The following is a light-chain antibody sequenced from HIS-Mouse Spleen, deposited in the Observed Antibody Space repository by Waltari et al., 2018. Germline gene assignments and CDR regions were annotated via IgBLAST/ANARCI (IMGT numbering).Light chain of an antibody. V-gene: IGLV1-44*01. CDR3: AAWDDSLNGPV. Sequence: QSVLTQPPSASGTPGQRVTSPCSGSSSNIGSHTVNWYQQLPGTAPKLLIYSNNQRPSGVPDRFSGSKSGTSASLAISGLQSEDEADYYCAAWDDSLNGPVFGGGTKLTVL. CDR1: SSNIGSHT. J-gene: IGLJ3*02. CDR2: SNN.